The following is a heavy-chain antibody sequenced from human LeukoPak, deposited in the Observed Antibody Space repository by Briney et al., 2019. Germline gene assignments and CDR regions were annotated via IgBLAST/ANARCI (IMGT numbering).Heavy chain of an antibody. CDR1: GGSISSYY. CDR2: IYYSGST. D-gene: IGHD3-22*01. Sequence: PSETLSLTCTVSGGSISSYYWSWIRQPPGKGLEWIGYIYYSGSTNYNPSLKSRVTISVDTSKNQFSLKLSSVTAADTAVYYCARESHYDSSGYYSPHFGYWGQGTLVTVSS. J-gene: IGHJ4*02. CDR3: ARESHYDSSGYYSPHFGY. V-gene: IGHV4-59*01.